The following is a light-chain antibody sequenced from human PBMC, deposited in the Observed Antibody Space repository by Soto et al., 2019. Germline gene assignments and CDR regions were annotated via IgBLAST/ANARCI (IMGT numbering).Light chain of an antibody. CDR2: NAS. CDR1: QSVSTF. Sequence: EIVLTQSPATLSLSPGERAILSCRASQSVSTFLAWFQQKPGQPPRLLIYNASNRTTGIPARFSGSGSGTDFTLTIDGLQPEDFAVYYCQQSYITPPITFGQGTRLEIK. J-gene: IGKJ5*01. V-gene: IGKV3-11*01. CDR3: QQSYITPPIT.